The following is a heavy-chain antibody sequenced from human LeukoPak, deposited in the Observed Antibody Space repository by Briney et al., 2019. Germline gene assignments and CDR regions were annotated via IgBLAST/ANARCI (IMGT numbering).Heavy chain of an antibody. CDR2: IYTSGST. CDR1: GGSISSYY. Sequence: PSETLSLTCTVSGGSISSYYWSWIRQAAGKGLEWIGLIYTSGSTSYNPSLKSRVTISVDKSKNQLSLKLRSVTAADTAVYYCAGLYYWGQGTLVTVSS. CDR3: AGLYY. V-gene: IGHV4-4*07. J-gene: IGHJ4*02.